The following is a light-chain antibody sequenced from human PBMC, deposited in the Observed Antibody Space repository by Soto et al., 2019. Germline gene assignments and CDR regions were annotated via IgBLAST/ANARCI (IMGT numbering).Light chain of an antibody. V-gene: IGKV3D-20*02. Sequence: EIVLTQSPGTLSLSPGERGTLSCRASQRFGSSNLAWYQQKPGQAPRLLIYSTSSRATGIPDRFSGSGSGTDFTLTISRLEPEDFAVYYCQQRSSWYSFGQGTKLEIK. CDR3: QQRSSWYS. CDR2: STS. J-gene: IGKJ2*03. CDR1: QRFGSSN.